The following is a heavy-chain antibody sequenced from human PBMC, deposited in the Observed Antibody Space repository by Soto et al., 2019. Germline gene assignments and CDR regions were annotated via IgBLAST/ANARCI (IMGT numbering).Heavy chain of an antibody. CDR1: GFSFSSYA. J-gene: IGHJ6*02. Sequence: EVQLLESGGGLVQPGGSLRVSCAASGFSFSSYAMNWVRQAPGKGLEWVSAISASGGSTYYAAAVEGRFTISRDNSKNTLYLQLNSLRAEDTTEYYWAKDGGGRAIFGVLIIDGRDVCGHGTAVPVSS. D-gene: IGHD3-3*01. CDR2: ISASGGST. V-gene: IGHV3-23*01. CDR3: AKDGGGRAIFGVLIIDGRDV.